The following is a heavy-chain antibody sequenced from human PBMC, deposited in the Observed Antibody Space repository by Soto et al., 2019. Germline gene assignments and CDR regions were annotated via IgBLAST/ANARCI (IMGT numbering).Heavy chain of an antibody. Sequence: SETLSLTCTVSGDSINNYYWTWIRQPPGKGLEWIGYIYDSGSTSYNSSLKSRLTISVDTSKNQFSLKVKSVTAADTAVYYCARGTKYYYQGMDVWGQGTTVTVSS. CDR3: ARGTKYYYQGMDV. CDR2: IYDSGST. J-gene: IGHJ6*02. CDR1: GDSINNYY. V-gene: IGHV4-59*01.